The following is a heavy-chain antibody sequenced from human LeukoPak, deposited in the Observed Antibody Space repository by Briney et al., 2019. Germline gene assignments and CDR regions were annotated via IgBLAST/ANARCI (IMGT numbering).Heavy chain of an antibody. CDR2: IYSGGAT. D-gene: IGHD4-11*01. CDR1: GVTVGNNY. Sequence: GGSLRLSCAASGVTVGNNYMIWVRQAPGKGLEWVSRIYSGGATYYADSVKGTFTISRDSSKNTLFLQMNSLRAEDTAVYYCARDPPAVKSGTYGWGQGTLVTVSS. V-gene: IGHV3-66*01. CDR3: ARDPPAVKSGTYG. J-gene: IGHJ4*02.